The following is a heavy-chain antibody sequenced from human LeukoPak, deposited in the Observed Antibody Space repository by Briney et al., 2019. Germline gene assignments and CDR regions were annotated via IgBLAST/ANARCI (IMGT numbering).Heavy chain of an antibody. CDR1: GGSFSGYY. Sequence: SETLSLTCAVYGGSFSGYYWSWIRQPPGKGLEWIGEINHSGSTNYNPSLKSRVTISVDTSKNRFSLKLSSVTAADTAVYYCARGKFYDSSGYYYWGQGTLVTVSS. J-gene: IGHJ4*02. D-gene: IGHD3-22*01. CDR3: ARGKFYDSSGYYY. V-gene: IGHV4-34*01. CDR2: INHSGST.